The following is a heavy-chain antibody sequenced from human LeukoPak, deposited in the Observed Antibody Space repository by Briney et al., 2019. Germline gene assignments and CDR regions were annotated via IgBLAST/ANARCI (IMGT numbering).Heavy chain of an antibody. CDR3: ARDARGWSGFDY. V-gene: IGHV4-4*07. CDR1: GGSISSYY. Sequence: SETLSLTCSVSGGSISSYYWSWLRQPAGKGREWLGRIYTTGNTDYNPSLKSRVTMSVDTSKNQFSLNLSSVTAADTAVYYCARDARGWSGFDYWGQGTLVTVSS. J-gene: IGHJ4*02. D-gene: IGHD3-3*01. CDR2: IYTTGNT.